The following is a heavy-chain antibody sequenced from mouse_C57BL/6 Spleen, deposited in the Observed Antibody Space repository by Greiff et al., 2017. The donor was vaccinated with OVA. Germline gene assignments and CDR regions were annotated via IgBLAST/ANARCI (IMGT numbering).Heavy chain of an antibody. CDR2: INPSSGYT. J-gene: IGHJ4*01. V-gene: IGHV1-4*01. CDR3: ARPYYYGSSYDYAMDD. Sequence: QVQLQQSGAELARPGASVKMSCKASGYTFTSYTMHWVKQRPGQGLEWIGYINPSSGYTKYNQKFKDKATLTADKSSSTAYMQLSSLTSEDSAVYYCARPYYYGSSYDYAMDDWGQGTSVTVSS. CDR1: GYTFTSYT. D-gene: IGHD1-1*01.